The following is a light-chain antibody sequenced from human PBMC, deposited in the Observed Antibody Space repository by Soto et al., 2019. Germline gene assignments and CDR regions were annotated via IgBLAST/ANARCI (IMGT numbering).Light chain of an antibody. Sequence: DIQMTQSPSSVSASVGDGVTITCRASQNIWRLLAWYQQKPGKAPELLIYDASSLQSGVPPRFSGSGSGTDFTLTISSLEPEDVAVYYCQQRSQWPPMTFGQGTRLEI. CDR1: QNIWRL. V-gene: IGKV1-12*01. J-gene: IGKJ5*01. CDR2: DAS. CDR3: QQRSQWPPMT.